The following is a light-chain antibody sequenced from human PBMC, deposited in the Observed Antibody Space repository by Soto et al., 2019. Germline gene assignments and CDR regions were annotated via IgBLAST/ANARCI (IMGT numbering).Light chain of an antibody. CDR3: QQYNDWPLT. J-gene: IGKJ4*01. CDR2: GAS. Sequence: EIVMTQSPATLSVSPGERVTLSCRASQFVSNSLAWYQQRPGQPPRLLIYGASTRAAGISERFSGSGSGTEFTLTISSLQSEDFAIYYCQQYNDWPLTFGGGTKVDIK. V-gene: IGKV3-15*01. CDR1: QFVSNS.